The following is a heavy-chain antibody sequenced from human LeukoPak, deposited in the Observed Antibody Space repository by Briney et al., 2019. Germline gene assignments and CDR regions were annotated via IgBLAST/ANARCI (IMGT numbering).Heavy chain of an antibody. Sequence: PSETLSLTCTVSGGSISSYYWSWIRQPPGKGLEWIGYIHYSGSTNYTPSLKSRATISLDTSKNQFSLKLTSVTAADTAVYYCATHPPRVCTGGSCSDYWGQGTLVTVSS. D-gene: IGHD2-15*01. CDR3: ATHPPRVCTGGSCSDY. J-gene: IGHJ4*02. V-gene: IGHV4-59*01. CDR2: IHYSGST. CDR1: GGSISSYY.